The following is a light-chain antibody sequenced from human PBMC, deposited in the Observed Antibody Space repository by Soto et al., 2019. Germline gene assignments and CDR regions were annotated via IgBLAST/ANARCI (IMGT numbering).Light chain of an antibody. Sequence: QSVLTQPPSASGTRGLSVTISCSGSSSKIGDNTVNWYQQLPGTAPKLLMYSNDQRWSGVPDRFSGSKSGTSASLAISGLQSEDEADYYCAVWDDSLDGVVFGGGTHLTVL. CDR3: AVWDDSLDGVV. CDR2: SND. CDR1: SSKIGDNT. V-gene: IGLV1-44*01. J-gene: IGLJ2*01.